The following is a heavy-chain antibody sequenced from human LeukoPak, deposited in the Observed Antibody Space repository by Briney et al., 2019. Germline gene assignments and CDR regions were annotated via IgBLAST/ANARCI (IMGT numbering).Heavy chain of an antibody. CDR3: ARSGWSDGAGLQRDY. Sequence: PSETLSLTCTVSGGSISSYYWSWIRQPAGKGLEWIGRIYTSGSTNYNPSLKSRVTISVDTSKNQFSLKLSSVTAADTAVYYCARSGWSDGAGLQRDYWGQGTLVTVSS. CDR2: IYTSGST. V-gene: IGHV4-4*07. J-gene: IGHJ4*02. CDR1: GGSISSYY. D-gene: IGHD4-11*01.